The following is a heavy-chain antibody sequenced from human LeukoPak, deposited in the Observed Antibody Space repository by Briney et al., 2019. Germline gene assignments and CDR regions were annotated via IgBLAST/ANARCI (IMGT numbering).Heavy chain of an antibody. Sequence: NPGGSLRLSCAASGFTFNIYNMNWVRQAPGKALEWVSSITSSSTYTYYADSVKGRYTISRDNAKNSLYLQMNSLRAEDTAVYYCARRFGYWGQGTLVTVSS. CDR3: ARRFGY. CDR2: ITSSSTYT. CDR1: GFTFNIYN. V-gene: IGHV3-21*01. J-gene: IGHJ4*02.